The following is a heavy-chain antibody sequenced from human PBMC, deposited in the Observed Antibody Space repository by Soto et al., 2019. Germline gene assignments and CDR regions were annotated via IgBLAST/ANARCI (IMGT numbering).Heavy chain of an antibody. CDR2: IYPGDSDT. CDR1: GYSLTSYW. D-gene: IGHD3-22*01. Sequence: PGESLKISCKGSGYSLTSYWIGWVRQMPGKGLEWMGIIYPGDSDTRYSPSFQGQVTISADKSISTAYLQWSSLKASDTAMYYCARLYYYDSSGYFVHDAFDIWGQGTMVTVSS. J-gene: IGHJ3*02. V-gene: IGHV5-51*01. CDR3: ARLYYYDSSGYFVHDAFDI.